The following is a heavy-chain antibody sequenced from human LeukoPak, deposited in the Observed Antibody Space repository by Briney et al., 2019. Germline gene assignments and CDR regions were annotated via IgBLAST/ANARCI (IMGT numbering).Heavy chain of an antibody. D-gene: IGHD4-17*01. CDR3: ARSIFYGDYAPWYYFDY. V-gene: IGHV1-69*05. CDR1: GGTFSSYA. CDR2: IIPIFGTA. J-gene: IGHJ4*02. Sequence: GASVKVSCKASGGTFSSYAISWVRQAPGQGLEWMGGIIPIFGTANYAQKFQGRVTITTDESTSTAYMELSSLRSEDTAVYYCARSIFYGDYAPWYYFDYWAREPWSPSPQ.